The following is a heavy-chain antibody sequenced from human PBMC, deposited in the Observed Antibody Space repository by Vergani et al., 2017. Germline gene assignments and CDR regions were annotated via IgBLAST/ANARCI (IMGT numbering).Heavy chain of an antibody. J-gene: IGHJ6*02. V-gene: IGHV3-21*01. CDR2: ISSSSSYI. CDR3: ARERDYLVSGGYPYCYYYGLDV. CDR1: GFTFSSYS. Sequence: EVQLVESGGGLVKRGGSLRLSCAASGFTFSSYSMNWVRQAPGKGLEWVSSISSSSSYIHYSYYLKGRFTISRDNAKSSLYLQMNSLRAEDSGVYYCARERDYLVSGGYPYCYYYGLDVWGQGTAVTVSS. D-gene: IGHD3-10*01.